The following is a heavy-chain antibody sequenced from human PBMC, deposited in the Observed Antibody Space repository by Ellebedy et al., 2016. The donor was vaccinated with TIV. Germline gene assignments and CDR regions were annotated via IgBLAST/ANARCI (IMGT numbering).Heavy chain of an antibody. CDR2: IYPGDSDT. V-gene: IGHV5-51*01. Sequence: GESLKISCKGSGYSFTSYWIGWVRQMPGKGLEWMGIIYPGDSDTRYSPSFQGQVTISADKSISTAYLQWSSLKASDTAMYYCARTPSHCSGGSCYSTWDYWGQGTLVTVSS. CDR1: GYSFTSYW. D-gene: IGHD2-15*01. J-gene: IGHJ4*02. CDR3: ARTPSHCSGGSCYSTWDY.